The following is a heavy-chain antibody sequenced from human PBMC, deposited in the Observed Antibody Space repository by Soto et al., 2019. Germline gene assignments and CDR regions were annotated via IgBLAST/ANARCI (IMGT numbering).Heavy chain of an antibody. CDR3: ASAYSDAFDI. Sequence: GGSLRLSCAASGFKFSDYYMIWIRQAPGKGLEWVAYISSSGTGIYYPDSVKGRFTISRDNAKNSLHLQLSSLRAEDTAVYYCASAYSDAFDIWGQGTMVTVSS. V-gene: IGHV3-11*01. D-gene: IGHD2-15*01. J-gene: IGHJ3*02. CDR1: GFKFSDYY. CDR2: ISSSGTGI.